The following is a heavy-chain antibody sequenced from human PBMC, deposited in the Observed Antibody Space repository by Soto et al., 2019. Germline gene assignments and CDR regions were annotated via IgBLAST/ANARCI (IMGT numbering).Heavy chain of an antibody. J-gene: IGHJ4*02. Sequence: SQTLSLTCAISGDSVSSNSAAWSWIRQSPSRGLEWLGRTYYRSKWYNDYGVSVKSRITIEPDTSKNQFSLQLNSVTPEDTAVYYCARDWTSSHFGCWGQGTLVTVSS. CDR1: GDSVSSNSAA. D-gene: IGHD2-2*01. CDR3: ARDWTSSHFGC. V-gene: IGHV6-1*01. CDR2: TYYRSKWYN.